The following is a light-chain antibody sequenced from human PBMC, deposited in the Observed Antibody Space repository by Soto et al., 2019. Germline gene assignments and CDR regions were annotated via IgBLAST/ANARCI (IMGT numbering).Light chain of an antibody. V-gene: IGKV3-20*01. Sequence: EIVLTQSPGTLSLSPGERATLYCRASQSVSSNYLAWYQQKPGQAPRVLIYGASSRATGIPDRFSGSGSGADFTLTIGRLEPEDFAVYYCQQYTTSPFTFGPGTKVDIK. CDR3: QQYTTSPFT. J-gene: IGKJ3*01. CDR2: GAS. CDR1: QSVSSNY.